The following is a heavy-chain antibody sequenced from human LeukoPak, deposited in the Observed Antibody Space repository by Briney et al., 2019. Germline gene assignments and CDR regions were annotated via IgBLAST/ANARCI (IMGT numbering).Heavy chain of an antibody. D-gene: IGHD4-17*01. V-gene: IGHV4-59*01. CDR1: GGSISNYY. CDR2: IYYSGST. Sequence: SETLSLTCTVSGGSISNYYWSWIRQPPGKGLEWIGYIYYSGSTNYIPSLKSRVIISVDTSKNQFSLKLSSVAAADSAVYYCARDYGDYFDYWGQGTLVTVSS. CDR3: ARDYGDYFDY. J-gene: IGHJ4*02.